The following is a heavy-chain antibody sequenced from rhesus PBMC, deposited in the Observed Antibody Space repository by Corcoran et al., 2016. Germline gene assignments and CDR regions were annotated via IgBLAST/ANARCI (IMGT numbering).Heavy chain of an antibody. CDR1: GVSISSSNW. CDR2: ISGSSGGT. D-gene: IGHD6-31*01. CDR3: ARHPGTGWMNFDY. V-gene: IGHV4-65*01. Sequence: QVQLQESGPGLVKASETLSLTCAVSGVSISSSNWWSWIRQSPGKGVEWIGYISGSSGGTFYNPSLKSRVAISTDTSKSQFSLKLNSVTAADTAVYYCARHPGTGWMNFDYWGQGVLVTVSS. J-gene: IGHJ4*01.